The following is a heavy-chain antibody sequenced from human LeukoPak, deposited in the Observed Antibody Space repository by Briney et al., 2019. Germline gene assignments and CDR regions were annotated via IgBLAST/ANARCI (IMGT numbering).Heavy chain of an antibody. CDR3: ARQSGSWYSDY. V-gene: IGHV4-34*01. Sequence: SETLSLTCAVYGGSFSGYYWSWIRQPPGKGLEWIGEINHSGSTNYNPSLKSRATISVDTSKNQFSLKLSSVTAADTAVYYCARQSGSWYSDYWGQGTLVTVSS. CDR1: GGSFSGYY. D-gene: IGHD6-13*01. CDR2: INHSGST. J-gene: IGHJ4*02.